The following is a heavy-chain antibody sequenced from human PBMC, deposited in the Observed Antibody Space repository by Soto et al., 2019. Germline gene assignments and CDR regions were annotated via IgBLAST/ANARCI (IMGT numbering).Heavy chain of an antibody. Sequence: GGSLRLSCEASGFTFSSYAMSWVRQAPGKGLEWVSAISGSGGSTYYADSVKGRFTISSDNSKNTLYLQMNSLRAEDTAGYYCTRVLQPVLRYFDWSSDAFDIWGQVTMVTVSS. CDR1: GFTFSSYA. CDR2: ISGSGGST. D-gene: IGHD3-9*01. J-gene: IGHJ3*02. V-gene: IGHV3-23*01. CDR3: TRVLQPVLRYFDWSSDAFDI.